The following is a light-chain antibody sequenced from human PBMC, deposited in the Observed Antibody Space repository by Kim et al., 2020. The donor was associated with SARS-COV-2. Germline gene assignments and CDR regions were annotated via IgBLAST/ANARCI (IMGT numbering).Light chain of an antibody. CDR3: QVWASSSDHA. J-gene: IGLJ1*01. Sequence: SYELTQPPSVSVAPGKTARITCGGNNIGSKSVNWYQQKPGQAPVLVIYYDSDRPSGIPERFSGSNSGNTATLTISRVEAGDEADYYCQVWASSSDHAFGT. CDR2: YDS. CDR1: NIGSKS. V-gene: IGLV3-21*01.